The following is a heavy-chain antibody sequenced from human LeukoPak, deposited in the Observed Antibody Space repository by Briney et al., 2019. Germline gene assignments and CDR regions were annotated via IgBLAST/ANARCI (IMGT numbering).Heavy chain of an antibody. CDR1: GYTFTGYY. D-gene: IGHD3-22*01. J-gene: IGHJ4*02. V-gene: IGHV1-69*13. Sequence: SVKVSCKASGYTFTGYYMHWVRQAPGQGLEWMGGIIPMFGSTDYAQKFQGRLTITADESTTTAYLELSSLRSEDTAVYYCAGNYYDSSGYYYLIDYWGQGTLVTVSS. CDR3: AGNYYDSSGYYYLIDY. CDR2: IIPMFGST.